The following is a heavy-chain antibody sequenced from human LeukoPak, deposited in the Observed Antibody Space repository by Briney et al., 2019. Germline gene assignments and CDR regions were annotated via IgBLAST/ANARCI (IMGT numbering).Heavy chain of an antibody. V-gene: IGHV1-2*02. Sequence: ASVKVSCKASGYTFTSYGISWVRQAPGQGLEWMGWINPNSGGTNYAQKFQGRVTMTRDTSISTAYMELSRLRSDDTAVYYCARSPIMITFGGVDYDYWGQGTLVTVSS. J-gene: IGHJ4*02. CDR3: ARSPIMITFGGVDYDY. CDR2: INPNSGGT. CDR1: GYTFTSYG. D-gene: IGHD3-16*01.